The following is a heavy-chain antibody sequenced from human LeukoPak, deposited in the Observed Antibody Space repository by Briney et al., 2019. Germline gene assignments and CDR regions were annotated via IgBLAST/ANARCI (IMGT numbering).Heavy chain of an antibody. D-gene: IGHD4-17*01. CDR3: ARDRVGGDLTGVSLY. V-gene: IGHV1-18*01. CDR2: ISAYNGNT. Sequence: AAVKVSCKASGYPFDNFGLTWVRQAPGQGLEWMGWISAYNGNTHYAQKYRGRLTLTTETSTSTAYLELRSLKSDDTAVYYCARDRVGGDLTGVSLYWGQGTLVTVSS. J-gene: IGHJ4*01. CDR1: GYPFDNFG.